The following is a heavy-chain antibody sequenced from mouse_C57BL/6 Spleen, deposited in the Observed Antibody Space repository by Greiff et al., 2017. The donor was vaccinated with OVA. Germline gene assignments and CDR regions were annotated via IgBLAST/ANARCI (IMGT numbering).Heavy chain of an antibody. D-gene: IGHD1-1*02. CDR3: ASDNYGTRYAMDY. CDR2: ISVGGSYT. J-gene: IGHJ4*01. V-gene: IGHV5-4*03. CDR1: GFTFSSYA. Sequence: EVKVVDSGGGLVKPGGSLKLSCAASGFTFSSYAMSWVRQTPEKRLEWVATISVGGSYTYYPDNVKGRFTISRDTDKNNLYLQMSHLKSEDTAMYYCASDNYGTRYAMDYWGQGTSVTVSS.